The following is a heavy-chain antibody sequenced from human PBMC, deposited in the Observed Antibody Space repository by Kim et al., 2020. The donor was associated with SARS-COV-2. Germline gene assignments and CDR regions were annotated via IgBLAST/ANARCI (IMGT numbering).Heavy chain of an antibody. J-gene: IGHJ4*02. Sequence: ASVKVSCKASGYTFIDYDINWVRQATGQGLEWMGWMNPNSGNTGYAQKFQGRVSMTRDTSISTAYMELSSLTSEDTAVYFCTRDFYGSGSSRGYWGQVTLVTVSS. V-gene: IGHV1-8*01. D-gene: IGHD3-10*01. CDR1: GYTFIDYD. CDR2: MNPNSGNT. CDR3: TRDFYGSGSSRGY.